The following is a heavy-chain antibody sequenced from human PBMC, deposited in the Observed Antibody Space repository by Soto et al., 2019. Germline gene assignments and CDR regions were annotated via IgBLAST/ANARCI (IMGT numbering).Heavy chain of an antibody. D-gene: IGHD1-26*01. CDR3: ARDRGVGATNAKDY. Sequence: QVRLVESGGGVVQPGRSLRLSCAASGFKFDNFGMHWVRQAPGKVPEWVAVIWHDGTNEHYADSVKGRFTISIDNSKNTVYLQMNSLRGDDTAMYYCARDRGVGATNAKDYWGQGTRVTVSA. CDR2: IWHDGTNE. CDR1: GFKFDNFG. J-gene: IGHJ4*02. V-gene: IGHV3-33*08.